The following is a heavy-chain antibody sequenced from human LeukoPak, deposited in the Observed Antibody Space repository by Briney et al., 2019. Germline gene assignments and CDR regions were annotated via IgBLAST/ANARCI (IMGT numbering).Heavy chain of an antibody. J-gene: IGHJ5*02. V-gene: IGHV4-39*01. D-gene: IGHD6-13*01. CDR3: ARRGEFSSSWFAWFDP. CDR1: GGSISSYY. CDR2: IYYSGNV. Sequence: SETLSLTCSVSGGSISSYYWGWIRQPPGKELEWIGSIYYSGNVYYNPSLKSRVTISVDTSKNQFSLKLNSATAADTAVYFCARRGEFSSSWFAWFDPWGQGTLVTVSS.